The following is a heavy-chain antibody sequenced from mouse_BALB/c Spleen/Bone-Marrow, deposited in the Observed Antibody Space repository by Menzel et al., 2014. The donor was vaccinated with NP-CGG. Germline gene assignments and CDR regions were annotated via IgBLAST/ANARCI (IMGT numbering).Heavy chain of an antibody. Sequence: LQQSGAELVKPGASVKMSCKASGYTFTNYNMHWVKQTPGQGLEWIGAIYPGNGDTSYNQKFKGKATLTADKSSSTAYMQLSSLTSEASAVYYCARGGYGNYLYYAMDYWGQGTSVTVSS. CDR2: IYPGNGDT. J-gene: IGHJ4*01. CDR1: GYTFTNYN. V-gene: IGHV1-12*01. D-gene: IGHD2-10*02. CDR3: ARGGYGNYLYYAMDY.